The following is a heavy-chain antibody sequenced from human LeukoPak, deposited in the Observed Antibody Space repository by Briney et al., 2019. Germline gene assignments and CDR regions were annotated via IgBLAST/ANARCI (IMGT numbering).Heavy chain of an antibody. V-gene: IGHV4-38-2*02. CDR2: IYYSGST. J-gene: IGHJ3*01. CDR3: AREPPWGGNLNDAFDL. CDR1: GDFITAYY. Sequence: SETLSLTCTVSGDFITAYYWSWIRQPPGKGLEWIGSIYYSGSTYYNPSLKSRVTISVDTSKNQFSLKLSSVTAADTAVYFCAREPPWGGNLNDAFDLWGHGTMVTVSS. D-gene: IGHD3-16*02.